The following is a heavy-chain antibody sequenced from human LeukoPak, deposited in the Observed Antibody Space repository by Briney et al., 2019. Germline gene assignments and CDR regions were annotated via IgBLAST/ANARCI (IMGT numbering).Heavy chain of an antibody. CDR2: IYYSGST. Sequence: SETLSLTCTVSGGSVSSGSYYWRWIRQPPGKGLEWIGYIYYSGSTNYSPSLKSRVTISVDTSKNQFSLKLSSVTAADTAVYYCAREERQWLAFFDYWGQGTLVTVSS. CDR1: GGSVSSGSYY. V-gene: IGHV4-61*01. CDR3: AREERQWLAFFDY. J-gene: IGHJ4*02. D-gene: IGHD6-19*01.